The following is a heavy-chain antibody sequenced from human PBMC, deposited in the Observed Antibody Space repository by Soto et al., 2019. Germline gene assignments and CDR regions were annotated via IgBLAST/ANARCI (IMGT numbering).Heavy chain of an antibody. J-gene: IGHJ6*02. CDR2: INSNSGGT. D-gene: IGHD3-10*01. Sequence: GASVKGSCKASGYTFTGYYMHWVRQDPGQGLEGMGGINSNSGGTNYAQKFLGWVTMTRDTSISTAYMELCRLRSDDTAVYYGASGAYGSGSYSNHGMHVWGQGTTVTVSS. V-gene: IGHV1-2*04. CDR3: ASGAYGSGSYSNHGMHV. CDR1: GYTFTGYY.